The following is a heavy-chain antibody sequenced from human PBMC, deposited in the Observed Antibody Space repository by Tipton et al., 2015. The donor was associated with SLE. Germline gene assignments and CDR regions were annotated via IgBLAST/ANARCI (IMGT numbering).Heavy chain of an antibody. J-gene: IGHJ6*02. Sequence: SLRLSCAAAGFTFSSYAMSWVRQAPGKGLEWVSVISGSGGSTYYADSVKGRFTISRDNSKNTLYLQMNSLRAEDTAVYYCAKVSQDYYSYYGMDFWGQGTTVSVSS. CDR1: GFTFSSYA. CDR2: ISGSGGST. CDR3: AKVSQDYYSYYGMDF. V-gene: IGHV3-23*01.